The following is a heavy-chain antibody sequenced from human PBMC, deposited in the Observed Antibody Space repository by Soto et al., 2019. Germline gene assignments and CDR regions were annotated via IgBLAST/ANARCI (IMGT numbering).Heavy chain of an antibody. CDR1: GYTFSRSW. CDR3: ASEIFGVFITPAPYYYYHMDV. J-gene: IGHJ6*03. D-gene: IGHD3-3*01. Sequence: EVQLVESGGGLVQPGGCLRLSCAASGYTFSRSWMSWVRQAPGKGLEWVANIKQDGSEKYYVDSVKGRFSISRDNAKNSLNLQMNSLRVEDTAVYYCASEIFGVFITPAPYYYYHMDVWGKGTTVTVSS. CDR2: IKQDGSEK. V-gene: IGHV3-7*01.